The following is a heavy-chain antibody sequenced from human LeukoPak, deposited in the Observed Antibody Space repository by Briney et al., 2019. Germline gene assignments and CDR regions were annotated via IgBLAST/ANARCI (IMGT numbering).Heavy chain of an antibody. Sequence: ASETLSLTCTVSGGSMSPYHWGWIRQPPGKGLEWTGYIYYSGSTNYNPSLNSRVTISVDTSKNQFSLRLSSVTAADTAIYYCARDRDTAMVFVKGYYYYGMDVWGQGTTVTVSS. J-gene: IGHJ6*02. D-gene: IGHD5-18*01. CDR3: ARDRDTAMVFVKGYYYYGMDV. CDR1: GGSMSPYH. V-gene: IGHV4-59*12. CDR2: IYYSGST.